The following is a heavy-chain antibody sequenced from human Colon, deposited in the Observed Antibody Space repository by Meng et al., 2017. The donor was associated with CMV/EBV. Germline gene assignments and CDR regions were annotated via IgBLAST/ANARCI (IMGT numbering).Heavy chain of an antibody. CDR1: GGSISSSSYY. J-gene: IGHJ2*01. CDR3: ARAEFWIAARPGNFDL. V-gene: IGHV4-39*07. D-gene: IGHD6-6*01. CDR2: IYYSGST. Sequence: GSLRLSCTVSGGSISSSSYYWGWIRQPPGKGLEWIGSIYYSGSTYYNPSLKSRVTISVDTSKNQLSLKLSSVTAADTSVYYCARAEFWIAARPGNFDLWGRGTLVTVSS.